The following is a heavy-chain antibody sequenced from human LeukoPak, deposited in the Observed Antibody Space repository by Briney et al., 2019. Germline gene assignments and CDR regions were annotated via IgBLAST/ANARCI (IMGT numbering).Heavy chain of an antibody. CDR2: ISSSDSTI. V-gene: IGHV3-11*04. J-gene: IGHJ4*02. D-gene: IGHD4-23*01. CDR3: ASALSSNSLFDY. CDR1: GFTFSDYY. Sequence: GGSLRLSCAASGFTFSDYYMSWIRQAPGKGLEWVSYISSSDSTIYYADSVKGRFTISRDNAKNSLYLQMNSLRAEDTAVYYCASALSSNSLFDYWGQGTLVTVSS.